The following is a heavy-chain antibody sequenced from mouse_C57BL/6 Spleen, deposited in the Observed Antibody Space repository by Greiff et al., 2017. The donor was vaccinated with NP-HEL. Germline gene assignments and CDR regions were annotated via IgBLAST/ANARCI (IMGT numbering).Heavy chain of an antibody. CDR3: ASVYGYGEPFAY. CDR1: GFNIKNTY. D-gene: IGHD2-2*01. V-gene: IGHV14-3*01. Sequence: EVKLVESVAELVRPGASVKLSCTASGFNIKNTYMHWVKQRLEQGLEWIGRIDPANGNTKYAPKFQGKATITADTSSNTAYLQLSSLTSEDTAIYYCASVYGYGEPFAYWGQGTLVTVSA. J-gene: IGHJ3*01. CDR2: IDPANGNT.